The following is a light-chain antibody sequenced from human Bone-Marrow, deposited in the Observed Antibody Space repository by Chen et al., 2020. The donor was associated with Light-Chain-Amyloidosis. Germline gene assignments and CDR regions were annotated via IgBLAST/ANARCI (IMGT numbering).Light chain of an antibody. CDR1: VTDVGSYNL. Sequence: QHALTQPASVSVSPGQSNTLSCPGTVTDVGSYNLVSWYQQYPGKAPKLLIYEDTKRPSGVSHRFSASKSGITASLRISGIQAEDEAVYYCCSYAGTPWLFGGGTYLTVL. V-gene: IGLV2-23*01. J-gene: IGLJ3*02. CDR2: EDT. CDR3: CSYAGTPWL.